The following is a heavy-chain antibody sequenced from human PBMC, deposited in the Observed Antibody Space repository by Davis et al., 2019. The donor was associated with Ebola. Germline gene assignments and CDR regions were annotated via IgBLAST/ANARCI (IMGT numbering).Heavy chain of an antibody. V-gene: IGHV1-24*01. CDR1: GYTLAELS. CDR3: ATSPGYNHGFDD. Sequence: ASVKVSCKVSGYTLAELSIHWVRQAPGKGLEWLGGIDPEDGETKYAQKFQGRVTMTEDPSTDTAYMELRSLSSEDTAVYYCATSPGYNHGFDDWGQGTLVTVSS. D-gene: IGHD5-18*01. CDR2: IDPEDGET. J-gene: IGHJ4*02.